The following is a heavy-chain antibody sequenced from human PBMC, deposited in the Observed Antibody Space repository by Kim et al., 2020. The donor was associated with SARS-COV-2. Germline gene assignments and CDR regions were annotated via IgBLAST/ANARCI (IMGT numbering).Heavy chain of an antibody. Sequence: GGSLRLSCAASGFTFSDYYMSWIRQAPGKGLEWVSYISSSSSYTNYADSVKGRFTISRDNAKNSLYLQMNSLRAEDTAVYYGARDIVVVVAATGGNYYYGMDVWGQGTTVTVSS. V-gene: IGHV3-11*05. CDR1: GFTFSDYY. CDR2: ISSSSSYT. J-gene: IGHJ6*02. CDR3: ARDIVVVVAATGGNYYYGMDV. D-gene: IGHD2-15*01.